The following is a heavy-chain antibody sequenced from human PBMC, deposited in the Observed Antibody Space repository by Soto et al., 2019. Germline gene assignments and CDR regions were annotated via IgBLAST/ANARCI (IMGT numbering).Heavy chain of an antibody. V-gene: IGHV4-30-4*01. CDR1: GGSISSGDYY. CDR2: IYYSGST. CDR3: AIYSSSWLERLFDY. J-gene: IGHJ4*02. D-gene: IGHD6-13*01. Sequence: SETLSLTCTVSGGSISSGDYYWSWIRQPPGKGLEWIGYIYYSGSTYYNPSLKSRVTISVDTSKNQFSLELSSVTAADTAVYYCAIYSSSWLERLFDYWGQGTLVTVSS.